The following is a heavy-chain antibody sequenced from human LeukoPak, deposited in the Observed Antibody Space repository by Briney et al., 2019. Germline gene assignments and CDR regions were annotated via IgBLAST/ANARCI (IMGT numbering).Heavy chain of an antibody. D-gene: IGHD1-14*01. CDR2: INPKSGGT. CDR3: ARSWTKTNYHYMDV. CDR1: GYTFTDYY. V-gene: IGHV1-2*06. J-gene: IGHJ6*03. Sequence: ASVKVSCKASGYTFTDYYIHWVRPAPGQGLEWMGRINPKSGGTNYAQKFQGRVTMTRDTSIATAYMQLNNLRSDDTAAFYCARSWTKTNYHYMDVWAKGTTVTVS.